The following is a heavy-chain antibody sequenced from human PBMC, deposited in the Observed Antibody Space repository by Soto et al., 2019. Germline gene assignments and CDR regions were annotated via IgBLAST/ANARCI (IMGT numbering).Heavy chain of an antibody. CDR2: VSHSGST. Sequence: QVQLQESGPGLVKPSGTLSVTCSVSNGSITSHNWWAWVRQPPGKGLEWIGEVSHSGSTNSNTSLKRRATGLVDKSKNQCSLKVTSVTAADTAVYYCAACHPLNPWGQGILGTVSS. CDR1: NGSITSHNW. V-gene: IGHV4-4*02. J-gene: IGHJ5*02. CDR3: AACHPLNP.